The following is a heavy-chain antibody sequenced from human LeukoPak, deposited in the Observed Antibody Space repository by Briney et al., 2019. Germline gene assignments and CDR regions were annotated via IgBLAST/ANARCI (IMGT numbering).Heavy chain of an antibody. CDR1: GYTFTTYD. CDR3: ARGVYYYDSSGYSSDFDY. J-gene: IGHJ4*02. D-gene: IGHD3-22*01. CDR2: VNPNSGNT. V-gene: IGHV1-8*01. Sequence: GASVTVSSTASGYTFTTYDINWVRQAPGQGLEWMGWVNPNSGNTGYAQKFQGRVTMTRNTSIRTAYMELSSLRSEDTAVYYCARGVYYYDSSGYSSDFDYWGQGTLVTVSS.